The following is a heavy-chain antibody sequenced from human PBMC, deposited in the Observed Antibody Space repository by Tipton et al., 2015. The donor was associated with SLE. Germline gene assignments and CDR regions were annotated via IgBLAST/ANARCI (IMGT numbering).Heavy chain of an antibody. CDR3: ARVPVARHYFDY. D-gene: IGHD2-15*01. Sequence: LRLSCAVSGGSISSGYFWSWIRQPPGKGLEWIGYIYYSGSTNYNPSLKSRVTISVDTSKNQFSLKLSSVTAADTAVYYWARVPVARHYFDYWGQGTLVTVSS. V-gene: IGHV4-61*01. CDR2: IYYSGST. J-gene: IGHJ4*02. CDR1: GGSISSGYF.